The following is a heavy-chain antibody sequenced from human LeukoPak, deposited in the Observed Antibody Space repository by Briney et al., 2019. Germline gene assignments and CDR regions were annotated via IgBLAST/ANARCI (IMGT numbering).Heavy chain of an antibody. V-gene: IGHV3-49*04. CDR2: IRSKAYGGTT. CDR3: TRVVFRFGIDY. J-gene: IGHJ4*02. CDR1: GFTFSSYW. Sequence: TGGSLRLSCAASGFTFSSYWMSWVRQAPGKVLEWVGFIRSKAYGGTTEYAASVKGRFTISRDDSKSIAYLQMNSLKTEDTAVYYCTRVVFRFGIDYWGQGTLVAVSS. D-gene: IGHD3-10*01.